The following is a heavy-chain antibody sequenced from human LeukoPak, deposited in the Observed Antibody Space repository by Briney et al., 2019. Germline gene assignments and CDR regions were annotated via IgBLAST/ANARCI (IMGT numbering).Heavy chain of an antibody. Sequence: GGSLRLSCAASGFTFSSYEMNWVRQAPRKGLEWVSYISSSGSTIYYADSVKGRFTISRDNAKNSLYLQMNNLRAEDTAIYYCAKDRMGATAVFDSWGQGTLVTVSS. D-gene: IGHD1-26*01. V-gene: IGHV3-48*03. CDR3: AKDRMGATAVFDS. J-gene: IGHJ4*02. CDR2: ISSSGSTI. CDR1: GFTFSSYE.